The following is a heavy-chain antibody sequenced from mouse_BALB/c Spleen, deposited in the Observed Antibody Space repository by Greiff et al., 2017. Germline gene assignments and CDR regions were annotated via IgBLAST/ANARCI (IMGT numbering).Heavy chain of an antibody. D-gene: IGHD1-1*01. J-gene: IGHJ1*01. Sequence: VKLMESGAELVRPGSSVKISCKASGYAFSSYWMNWVKQRPGQGLEWIGQIYPGDGDTNYNGKFKGKATLTADKSSSTAYMQLSSLTSEDSAVYFCASPYGSSFYWYFDVWGAGTTVTVSS. V-gene: IGHV1-80*01. CDR3: ASPYGSSFYWYFDV. CDR1: GYAFSSYW. CDR2: IYPGDGDT.